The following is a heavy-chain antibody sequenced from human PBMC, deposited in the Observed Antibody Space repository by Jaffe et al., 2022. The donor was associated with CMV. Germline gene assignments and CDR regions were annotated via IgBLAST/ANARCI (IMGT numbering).Heavy chain of an antibody. V-gene: IGHV4-59*01. J-gene: IGHJ4*02. CDR3: ARVYDRSGYYYSFVY. CDR2: IYYSGST. CDR1: GGSISSYY. Sequence: QVQLQESGPGLVKPSETLSLTCTVSGGSISSYYWSWIRQPPGKGLEWIGYIYYSGSTNYNPSLKSRVTISVDTSKNQFSLKLSSVTAADTAVYYCARVYDRSGYYYSFVYWGQGTLVTVSS. D-gene: IGHD3-22*01.